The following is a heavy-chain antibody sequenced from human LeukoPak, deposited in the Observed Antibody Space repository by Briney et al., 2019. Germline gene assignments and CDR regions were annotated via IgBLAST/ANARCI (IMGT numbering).Heavy chain of an antibody. J-gene: IGHJ4*02. CDR3: ARGDGYMIRD. CDR2: INSGGDT. CDR1: GFTVSNNY. V-gene: IGHV3-66*01. Sequence: GGSLTLSCAASGFTVSNNYIHWVRQAPGKGLERVSVINSGGDTYSADSVKGRFTISRDNSKNTLYLQMNSLRVEDTAVYYCARGDGYMIRDWGQGTLVTVSS. D-gene: IGHD5-24*01.